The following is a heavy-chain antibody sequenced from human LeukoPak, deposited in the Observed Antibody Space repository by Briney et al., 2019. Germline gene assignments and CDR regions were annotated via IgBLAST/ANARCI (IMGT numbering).Heavy chain of an antibody. CDR3: ARWLRAFDDNLRRAFDI. CDR2: ISPNSGGT. V-gene: IGHV1-2*02. J-gene: IGHJ3*02. CDR1: GYTFTDYY. D-gene: IGHD3-9*01. Sequence: ASVKVSCKASGYTFTDYYMHWVRQAPGQGLEWLGWISPNSGGTNYAQNFQGRVTMTRDTSISTTYMQLSRLRSDDTAVYFCARWLRAFDDNLRRAFDIWGQGTMVTVSS.